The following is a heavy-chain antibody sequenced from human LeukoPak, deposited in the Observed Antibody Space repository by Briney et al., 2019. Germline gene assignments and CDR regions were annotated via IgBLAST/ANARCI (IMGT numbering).Heavy chain of an antibody. Sequence: TGASLRLSCAASGFTVSSNYMSWVRQALGKGLEWVSGLYSGGGTYYADSVKGRFDISRDNSKNTLYLQMNSLRAEDTAVYYCARDWVQYDLPRYSDCWGQGALVTVSS. CDR1: GFTVSSNY. D-gene: IGHD2-8*01. CDR2: LYSGGGT. V-gene: IGHV3-66*01. J-gene: IGHJ4*02. CDR3: ARDWVQYDLPRYSDC.